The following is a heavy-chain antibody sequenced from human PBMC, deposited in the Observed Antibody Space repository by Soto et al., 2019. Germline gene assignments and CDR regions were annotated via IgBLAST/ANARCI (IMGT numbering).Heavy chain of an antibody. J-gene: IGHJ6*02. CDR2: ISWESGSI. V-gene: IGHV3-9*01. CDR3: ARGIVTGSEYNYYYYGMDV. Sequence: GGSLRLSCAASGFNFDDYAMHWVRQIPGKGLEWVSGISWESGSIGYADSVKGRFSISRDNAKNSLYLQMNSLRAEDTAFYYCARGIVTGSEYNYYYYGMDVWGQGTTVTVSS. CDR1: GFNFDDYA. D-gene: IGHD1-1*01.